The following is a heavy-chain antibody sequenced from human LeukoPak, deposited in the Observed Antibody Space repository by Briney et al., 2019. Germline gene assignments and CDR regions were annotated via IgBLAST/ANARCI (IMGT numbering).Heavy chain of an antibody. CDR2: IGSSSNYI. J-gene: IGHJ1*01. V-gene: IGHV3-21*01. D-gene: IGHD3-22*01. CDR1: GFTFSSYS. Sequence: GGSLSLSCVASGFTFSSYSMNWVRQAPGKGLEWVSCIGSSSNYIYYGRSVKGRFTISRDNAKNSLYLQMNSLRAEDTAVYYCARDYYDSSGYYLKYFQHWGQGTLVTASS. CDR3: ARDYYDSSGYYLKYFQH.